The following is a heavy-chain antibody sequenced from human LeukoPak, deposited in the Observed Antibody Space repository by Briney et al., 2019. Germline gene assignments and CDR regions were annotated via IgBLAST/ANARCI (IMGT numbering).Heavy chain of an antibody. CDR3: AKSRWVVIYYFDY. J-gene: IGHJ4*02. D-gene: IGHD3-22*01. Sequence: GGSLRLSCAASGFTFSSYSMNWVRQAPGKGLEWVSSISGSSSYIYYADSVKGRFTISRDNAKNSLYLQMNSLRAEDTAVYYCAKSRWVVIYYFDYWGQGTLVTVSS. V-gene: IGHV3-21*04. CDR2: ISGSSSYI. CDR1: GFTFSSYS.